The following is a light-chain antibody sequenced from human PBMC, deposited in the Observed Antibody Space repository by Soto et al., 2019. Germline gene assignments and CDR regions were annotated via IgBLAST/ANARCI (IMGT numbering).Light chain of an antibody. V-gene: IGKV3-15*01. Sequence: EIVLTQSPVTLSVSPGVRATLSRRASQSVSSNLAWYQHRPVQAPRLLIFGASTRATGVPARFSGGGSGTEFTLTISSLQSEDFATYYCQQYHEYWFGQGT. J-gene: IGKJ1*01. CDR2: GAS. CDR3: QQYHEYW. CDR1: QSVSSN.